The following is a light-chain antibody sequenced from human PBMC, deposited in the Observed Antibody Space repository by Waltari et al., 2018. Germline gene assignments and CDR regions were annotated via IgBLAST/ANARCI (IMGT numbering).Light chain of an antibody. CDR2: DVD. V-gene: IGLV2-11*01. Sequence: QSALTQPRSVSGSLGPSVTLSSTRTSSDVGGYDYVSWYQQHPGKAPKLIISDVDKRPSGVSDRFSGSKSGNTASLTISGLQIDDEATYYCCSFAGNYTLLFGGGTNLTVL. CDR3: CSFAGNYTLL. J-gene: IGLJ2*01. CDR1: SSDVGGYDY.